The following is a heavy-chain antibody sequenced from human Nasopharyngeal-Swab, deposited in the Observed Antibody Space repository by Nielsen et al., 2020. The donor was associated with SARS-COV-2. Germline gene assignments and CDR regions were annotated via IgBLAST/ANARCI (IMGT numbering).Heavy chain of an antibody. V-gene: IGHV4-39*01. J-gene: IGHJ5*02. CDR3: ASITLLSTSYKGVGFDP. CDR2: IYYSGST. D-gene: IGHD2-2*01. CDR1: GGSICSSSYY. Sequence: SETLSLTCTVSGGSICSSSYYWGWIRQPPGKGLEWIGSIYYSGSTYYNPSLKSRVTISVDTSKNQFSLKLSSVTAADTAVYYCASITLLSTSYKGVGFDPWGQGTLVTVSS.